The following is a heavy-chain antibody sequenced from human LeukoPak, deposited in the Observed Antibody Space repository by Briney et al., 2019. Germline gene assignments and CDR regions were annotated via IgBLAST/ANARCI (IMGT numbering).Heavy chain of an antibody. CDR2: ISDSGGST. D-gene: IGHD3-9*01. CDR3: AKLPSSANPFDWLSFDY. CDR1: GFTFSSYA. Sequence: PGGSLRLSCAASGFTFSSYAMSWVRQAPGKGLEWVSAISDSGGSTYYADSVKGRFTISRDNSKNTLYLQMNSLRAEDTAVYYCAKLPSSANPFDWLSFDYWGQGTLVTVSS. V-gene: IGHV3-23*01. J-gene: IGHJ4*02.